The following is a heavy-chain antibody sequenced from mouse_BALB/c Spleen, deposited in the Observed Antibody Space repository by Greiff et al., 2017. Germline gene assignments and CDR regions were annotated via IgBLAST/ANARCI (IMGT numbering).Heavy chain of an antibody. CDR1: GFAFSSYD. CDR3: ARQDGNYVAY. D-gene: IGHD2-1*01. V-gene: IGHV5-12-1*01. J-gene: IGHJ3*01. Sequence: EVKVVESGGGLVKPGGSLKLSCAASGFAFSSYDMSWVRQTPEKRLEWVAYISSGGGSTYYPDTVKGRFTISRDNAKNTLYLQMSSLKSEDTAMYYCARQDGNYVAYWGQGTLVTVSA. CDR2: ISSGGGST.